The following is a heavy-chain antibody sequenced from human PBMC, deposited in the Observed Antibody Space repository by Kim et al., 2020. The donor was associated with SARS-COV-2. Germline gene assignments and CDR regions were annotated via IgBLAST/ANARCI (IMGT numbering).Heavy chain of an antibody. Sequence: ASVKVSCKASGYTFTSYYMHWVRQAPGQGLEWMGIINPSGGSTSYAQKFQGRVTMTRDTSTSTVYIELSSLRSEDTAVYYCARGAPRYQLPPRLGWFDPWGQGTLVTVSS. V-gene: IGHV1-46*01. J-gene: IGHJ5*02. CDR2: INPSGGST. CDR3: ARGAPRYQLPPRLGWFDP. CDR1: GYTFTSYY. D-gene: IGHD2-2*01.